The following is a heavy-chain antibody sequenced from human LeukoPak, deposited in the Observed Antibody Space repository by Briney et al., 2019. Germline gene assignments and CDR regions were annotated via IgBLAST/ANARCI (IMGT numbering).Heavy chain of an antibody. D-gene: IGHD6-13*01. Sequence: SGGSLRLSCAASGFTFSSYSMNWVRQAPGKGLEWVSYISSSSSTIYYADSVKGRFTISRDNAKNSLYLQMNSLRAEDTAVYYCARDRRGAAATLGIDYWGQGTLVTVSS. CDR2: ISSSSSTI. CDR3: ARDRRGAAATLGIDY. V-gene: IGHV3-48*01. CDR1: GFTFSSYS. J-gene: IGHJ4*02.